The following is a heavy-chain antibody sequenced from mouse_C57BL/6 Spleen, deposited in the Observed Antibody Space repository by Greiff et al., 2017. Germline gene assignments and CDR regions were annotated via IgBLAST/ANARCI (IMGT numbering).Heavy chain of an antibody. D-gene: IGHD2-3*01. J-gene: IGHJ4*01. CDR3: AREGDDGYPLAMDY. CDR2: ILPGSGST. Sequence: QVQLKQSGAELMKPGASVKLSCKATGYTFTGYWIEWVKQRPGHGLEWIGEILPGSGSTTYNEKFKGKATFTADTSSNTAYMQLSSLTTEDSAIYYCAREGDDGYPLAMDYWGQGTSVTVSS. V-gene: IGHV1-9*01. CDR1: GYTFTGYW.